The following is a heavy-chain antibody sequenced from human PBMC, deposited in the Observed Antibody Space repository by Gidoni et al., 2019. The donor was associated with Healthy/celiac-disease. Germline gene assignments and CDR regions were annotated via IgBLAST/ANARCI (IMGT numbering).Heavy chain of an antibody. CDR3: AKDHSMTTFDY. D-gene: IGHD4-17*01. Sequence: EVQLLESGGGLVQPGGSLRLSCAASGVSFSRYAMRGVSQAPGKGLGWVSAISGSGGSTYYADSVKGRFTISRDNSKNTLYLQMNSLRAEDTAVYYCAKDHSMTTFDYWGQGTLVTVSS. J-gene: IGHJ4*02. V-gene: IGHV3-23*01. CDR2: ISGSGGST. CDR1: GVSFSRYA.